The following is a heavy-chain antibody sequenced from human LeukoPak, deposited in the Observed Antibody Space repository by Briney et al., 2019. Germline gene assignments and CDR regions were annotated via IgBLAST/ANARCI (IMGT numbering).Heavy chain of an antibody. J-gene: IGHJ1*01. CDR1: GGTFSSYA. V-gene: IGHV1-18*01. CDR2: ISAYNGNT. Sequence: ASVKVSCKASGGTFSSYAISWVRQAPGQGLEWMGRISAYNGNTNYAQKVQDRVTMTTDTSTTTAYMDLRNLTSDDTAVYYCARDSADCSGGSCYSAEYFQHWGQGTLVTVSS. D-gene: IGHD2-15*01. CDR3: ARDSADCSGGSCYSAEYFQH.